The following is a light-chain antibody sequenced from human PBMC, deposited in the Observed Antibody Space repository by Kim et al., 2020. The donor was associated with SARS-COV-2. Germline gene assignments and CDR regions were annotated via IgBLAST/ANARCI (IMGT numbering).Light chain of an antibody. CDR1: SSNIGTGYD. CDR2: GNT. CDR3: QSYDSTLSAWV. J-gene: IGLJ3*02. V-gene: IGLV1-40*01. Sequence: RVTSSCTGRSSNIGTGYDVHWYQQLPGTAPKLLIYGNTNRPSGVPDRFSGSKSGTSASLAITGLQAEDEAEYYCQSYDSTLSAWVFGGGTKLTVL.